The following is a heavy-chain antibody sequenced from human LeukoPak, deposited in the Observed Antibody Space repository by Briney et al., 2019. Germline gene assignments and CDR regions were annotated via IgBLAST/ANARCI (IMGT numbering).Heavy chain of an antibody. Sequence: QPGGSLRLSCVASGFTFSNYWMHWGRQAPGKGLVWVSRINPDGGVTNYADSVKGRFTISRDNAKNTLYLQMNSLRAEDTAVYFCGGSAIGTYSRDYGGRGPLVTVSS. D-gene: IGHD1-26*01. J-gene: IGHJ4*02. V-gene: IGHV3-74*01. CDR1: GFTFSNYW. CDR2: INPDGGVT. CDR3: GGSAIGTYSRDY.